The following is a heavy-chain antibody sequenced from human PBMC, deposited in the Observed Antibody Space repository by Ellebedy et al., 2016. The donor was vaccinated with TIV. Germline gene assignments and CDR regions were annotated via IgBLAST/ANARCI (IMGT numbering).Heavy chain of an antibody. V-gene: IGHV3-11*01. CDR1: GFTFSDYY. CDR2: ISSIGNTI. D-gene: IGHD1-14*01. J-gene: IGHJ3*02. CDR3: ARDIGIHDAFDI. Sequence: GESLKISCAASGFTFSDYYMSWIRQAPGKGLEWVSYISSIGNTIYYADSVKGRFTISRDIAKNSLYLQMNSLTAEDTAVHYCARDIGIHDAFDIWGQGTMVTVSS.